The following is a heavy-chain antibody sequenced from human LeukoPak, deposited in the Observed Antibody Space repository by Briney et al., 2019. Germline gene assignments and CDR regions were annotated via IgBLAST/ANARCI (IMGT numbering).Heavy chain of an antibody. CDR3: AREDSSGYYGYFDY. D-gene: IGHD3-22*01. J-gene: IGHJ4*02. Sequence: GGSLRLSCAASGFTFSDYYIHWIRQAPGKSLEWISYISPTGTTIHYADSVRGRFTISRDNANNSVSLQMNSLGAEDTALYYCAREDSSGYYGYFDYWGQGTLVTVSS. CDR2: ISPTGTTI. V-gene: IGHV3-11*01. CDR1: GFTFSDYY.